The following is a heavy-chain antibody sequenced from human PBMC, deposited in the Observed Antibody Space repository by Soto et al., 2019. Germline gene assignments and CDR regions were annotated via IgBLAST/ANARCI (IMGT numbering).Heavy chain of an antibody. Sequence: SETLSLTCTVSGGPISSGDCYWSWIRQPPGKGLEWIGYIYYSGSTYYNPSLKSRVTISVDTSTNQFSLKLSSVTAADTAVYYCARGASYYYDSSGYYLYRWGQGTLVTVSS. CDR1: GGPISSGDCY. J-gene: IGHJ4*02. CDR3: ARGASYYYDSSGYYLYR. CDR2: IYYSGST. D-gene: IGHD3-22*01. V-gene: IGHV4-30-4*01.